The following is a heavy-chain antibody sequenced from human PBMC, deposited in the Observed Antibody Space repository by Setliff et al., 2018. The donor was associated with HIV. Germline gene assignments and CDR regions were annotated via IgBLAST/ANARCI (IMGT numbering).Heavy chain of an antibody. V-gene: IGHV2-5*02. CDR3: THSPILDLQLRYFDF. Sequence: SGPTLVNPTQTLTLTCTFSGFSLSTSGVGVGWIRQPPGKALEWLALIYWDDDKRYSPSLKSRLTITKDTSKNQVVLTMTNMDPVDTAIYYCTHSPILDLQLRYFDFWSPGTLVTVSS. CDR2: IYWDDDK. CDR1: GFSLSTSGVG. J-gene: IGHJ4*02. D-gene: IGHD1-7*01.